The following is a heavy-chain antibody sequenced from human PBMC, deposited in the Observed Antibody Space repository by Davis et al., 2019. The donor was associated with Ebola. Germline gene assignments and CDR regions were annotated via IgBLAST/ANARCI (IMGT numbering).Heavy chain of an antibody. Sequence: GESLKISCAVSGFPFSSYWMSWVRQAPGKGLEWVSSISSSSSYIYYADSVKGRFTISRDNAKNSLYLQMNSLRAEDTAVYYCARDLRGIAAAGTDYWGQGTLVTVSS. J-gene: IGHJ4*02. CDR1: GFPFSSYW. V-gene: IGHV3-21*01. D-gene: IGHD6-13*01. CDR3: ARDLRGIAAAGTDY. CDR2: ISSSSSYI.